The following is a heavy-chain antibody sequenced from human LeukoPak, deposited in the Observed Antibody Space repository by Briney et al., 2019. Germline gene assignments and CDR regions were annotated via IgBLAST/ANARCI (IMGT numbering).Heavy chain of an antibody. CDR3: AGFLYDNSGEAFDI. Sequence: SVKVSCNASGGSCTFTSHAISWVRQAAGQGLEWMGGLIPIYGSANYAQKFQGRVAITSDESTRTVYMDLRSLRPEDSAVYFCAGFLYDNSGEAFDIWGQGTMVTVSS. J-gene: IGHJ3*02. V-gene: IGHV1-69*13. CDR1: GGSCTFTSHA. D-gene: IGHD3-22*01. CDR2: LIPIYGSA.